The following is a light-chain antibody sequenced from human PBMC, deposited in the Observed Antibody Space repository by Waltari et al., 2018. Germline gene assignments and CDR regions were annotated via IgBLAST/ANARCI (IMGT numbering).Light chain of an antibody. CDR3: QQYYSTPGLT. J-gene: IGKJ1*01. CDR1: QRVLYSSNNKNY. V-gene: IGKV4-1*01. CDR2: WAS. Sequence: DIVMTQSPDSLAVSLGERATINCKSSQRVLYSSNNKNYLAWYQQKPGQPPKLLIYWASTRESGVPDRFSGSGSGTDFTLTISSLQAEDVAVYYCQQYYSTPGLTFGQGTEVEIK.